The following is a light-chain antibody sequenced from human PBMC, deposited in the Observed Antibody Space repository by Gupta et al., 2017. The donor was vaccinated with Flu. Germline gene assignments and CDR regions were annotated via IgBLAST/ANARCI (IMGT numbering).Light chain of an antibody. V-gene: IGLV2-8*01. CDR1: SSDVGGDNY. J-gene: IGLJ3*02. CDR2: EVN. Sequence: TISCTGTSSDVGGDNYVAWYQQHPGEAPTLMIYEVNKRPSGVPDRFSGSKSGSTATLTVSGLQAEDAADYYCCSYGGSNNVRVFGGGTKLTVL. CDR3: CSYGGSNNVRV.